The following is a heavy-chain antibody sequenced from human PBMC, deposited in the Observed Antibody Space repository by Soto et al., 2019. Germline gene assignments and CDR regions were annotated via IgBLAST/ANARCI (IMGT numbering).Heavy chain of an antibody. CDR2: ISNSSSYI. V-gene: IGHV3-21*01. CDR3: ARVQVGVVVVAATLVHYYGMDV. D-gene: IGHD2-15*01. J-gene: IGHJ6*02. CDR1: GFTFSSYS. Sequence: PGGSLRLSCAASGFTFSSYSMNWVRQAPGKGVEGVSSISNSSSYIYYADSVKGRFTISRDNAKNSLYLQMNSLRAEDTAVYYCARVQVGVVVVAATLVHYYGMDVWGQGTTVTVSS.